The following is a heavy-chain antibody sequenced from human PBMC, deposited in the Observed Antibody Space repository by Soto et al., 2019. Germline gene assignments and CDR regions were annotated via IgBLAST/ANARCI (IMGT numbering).Heavy chain of an antibody. D-gene: IGHD1-1*01. CDR2: ISYDGGNE. CDR3: VKGGTTSAFSAFDI. Sequence: QVQLVESGGGVVQPGRSLRLSCAASGFTFSHYAFHWVRQAPGKGLAWVAGISYDGGNEYYADSGKGRFTISRDSPKNTLYLQMNNLRPEDTAVYYCVKGGTTSAFSAFDIWGQGTVVTVSS. J-gene: IGHJ3*02. CDR1: GFTFSHYA. V-gene: IGHV3-30*18.